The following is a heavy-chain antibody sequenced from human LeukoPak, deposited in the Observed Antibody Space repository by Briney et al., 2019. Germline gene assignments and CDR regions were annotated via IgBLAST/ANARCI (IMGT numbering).Heavy chain of an antibody. D-gene: IGHD2-21*02. J-gene: IGHJ1*01. V-gene: IGHV3-7*01. CDR2: INPDGRDT. Sequence: GGSLRLSCVASGFTFSNYNMNWVRQAPGKGLEWVAHINPDGRDTYYVDSVKGRFTISRDNAQNSMYLQMNSLRVEDTAVYYCTSWGDTTAEYFQRWGQGTLVTVSS. CDR1: GFTFSNYN. CDR3: TSWGDTTAEYFQR.